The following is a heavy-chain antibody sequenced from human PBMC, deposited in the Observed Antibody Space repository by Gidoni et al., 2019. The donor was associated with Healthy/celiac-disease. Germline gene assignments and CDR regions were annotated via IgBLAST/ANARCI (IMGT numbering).Heavy chain of an antibody. V-gene: IGHV3-30*18. D-gene: IGHD3-22*01. CDR1: GFTFSSYG. Sequence: QVQLVESGGGVVQPGRSLRLSCAASGFTFSSYGMHWVRQAPGKGLEWVAVISYDGSNKYYADSVKGRFTISRDNSKNTLYLQMNSLRAEDTAVYYCAKDLRAYYYDSSGSPVDYWGQGTLVTVSS. CDR2: ISYDGSNK. J-gene: IGHJ4*02. CDR3: AKDLRAYYYDSSGSPVDY.